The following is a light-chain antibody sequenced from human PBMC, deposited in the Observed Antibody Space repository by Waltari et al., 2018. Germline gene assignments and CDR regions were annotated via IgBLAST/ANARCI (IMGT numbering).Light chain of an antibody. J-gene: IGKJ1*01. Sequence: IVMTQSPATLSLSPGERATLSCRASQSVSSSLVWYQKKPGQAPRLLIYGASNRATGIPDRFSGSGSGTVFTLTISSLEPEDVAVYDCLQNTNWPWTFGQGIKVEIK. CDR2: GAS. CDR1: QSVSSS. CDR3: LQNTNWPWT. V-gene: IGKV3D-15*01.